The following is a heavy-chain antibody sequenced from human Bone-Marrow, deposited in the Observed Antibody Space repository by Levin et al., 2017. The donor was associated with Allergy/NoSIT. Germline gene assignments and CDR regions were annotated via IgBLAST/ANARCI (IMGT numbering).Heavy chain of an antibody. J-gene: IGHJ4*02. D-gene: IGHD3-10*01. Sequence: PGESLKISCAASGLTVSSSYMNWVRQAPGKGLEWVSIIYSGGSTYYADSVKGRFTISRDNSKNTLYLQMNSLRAADTAAYYCVTEGAYSTGSSNAFDHWGQGTLVTVSS. CDR3: VTEGAYSTGSSNAFDH. CDR1: GLTVSSSY. CDR2: IYSGGST. V-gene: IGHV3-53*01.